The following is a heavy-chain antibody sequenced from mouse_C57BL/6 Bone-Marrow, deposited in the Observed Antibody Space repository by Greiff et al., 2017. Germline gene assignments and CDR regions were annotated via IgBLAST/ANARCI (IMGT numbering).Heavy chain of an antibody. Sequence: VQLVASDAELVKPGASVKISCKVSGYTFTDHTIHWMKQRPEQGLAWIGYIYPRDGSTKYNEKFKGKATLTADKSSSTAYMQLNSLTSEDSAVYFWARGGGSSFSWFADWGQGTLVTVSA. CDR1: GYTFTDHT. J-gene: IGHJ3*01. CDR2: IYPRDGST. D-gene: IGHD1-1*01. V-gene: IGHV1-78*01. CDR3: ARGGGSSFSWFAD.